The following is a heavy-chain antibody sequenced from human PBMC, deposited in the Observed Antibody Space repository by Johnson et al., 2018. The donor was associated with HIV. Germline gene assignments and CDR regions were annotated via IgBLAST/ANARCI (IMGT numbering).Heavy chain of an antibody. Sequence: MQLVESGGGLVQPGGSLRLSCAASGFTVSSNYMSWVRQAPGKGLEWVSVLYSDGGTYYADSVNGRFTISRDNSKNTLYLQMNSLRTEDTAMYYCAKTIFGVVSDALDIWGQGTMVIVSS. D-gene: IGHD3-3*01. CDR3: AKTIFGVVSDALDI. V-gene: IGHV3-66*02. CDR1: GFTVSSNY. J-gene: IGHJ3*02. CDR2: LYSDGGT.